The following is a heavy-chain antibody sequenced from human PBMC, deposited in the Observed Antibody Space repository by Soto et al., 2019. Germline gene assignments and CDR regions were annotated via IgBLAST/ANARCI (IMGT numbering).Heavy chain of an antibody. Sequence: ASVKVSCKASGYTFTGYYMHWVRQAPGQGLEWMGWINPNSGGTNYAQKFQGRVTMTRDTSISTAYMELSRLRSDDTAVYYCARGDTAMVPGYCYYGMDVWGQGTTVTVSS. CDR1: GYTFTGYY. V-gene: IGHV1-2*02. J-gene: IGHJ6*02. CDR2: INPNSGGT. CDR3: ARGDTAMVPGYCYYGMDV. D-gene: IGHD5-18*01.